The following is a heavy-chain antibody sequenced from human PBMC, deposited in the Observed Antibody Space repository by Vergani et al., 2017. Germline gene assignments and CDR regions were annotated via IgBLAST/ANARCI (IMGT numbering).Heavy chain of an antibody. J-gene: IGHJ4*02. CDR3: ARDSGAGSTGDDY. V-gene: IGHV4-61*10. D-gene: IGHD2-15*01. CDR2: IYYSGST. CDR1: GGSVSSGTYY. Sequence: QVQLQESGPGLVKPSETLSLTCTVSGGSVSSGTYYWSWIRQPAGKGLEWIGYIYYSGSTYYNPSLKSRVTISVDTSKNQFSLKLSSVTAADTAVYYCARDSGAGSTGDDYWGQGTLVTVSS.